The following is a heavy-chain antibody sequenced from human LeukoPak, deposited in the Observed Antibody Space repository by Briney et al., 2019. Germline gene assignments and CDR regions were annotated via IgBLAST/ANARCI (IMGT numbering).Heavy chain of an antibody. V-gene: IGHV3-23*01. J-gene: IGHJ4*02. CDR2: IFPSGGEI. CDR1: GFTFSAFA. CDR3: TANYNY. Sequence: GGSLRLSCAASGFTFSAFAMIWVRQPPGKGLEWVSSIFPSGGEIHYADSVKGRFTISRDNAKNTLYLHMNSLRAEDTAVYYCTANYNYWGQGTLVTVSS. D-gene: IGHD3-10*01.